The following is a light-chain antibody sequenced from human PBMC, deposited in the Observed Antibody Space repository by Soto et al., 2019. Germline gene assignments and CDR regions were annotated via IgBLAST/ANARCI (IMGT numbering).Light chain of an antibody. CDR2: DVS. Sequence: DIQMTQSPSTLCASVGDXVTITCRASQSVTASLAWYQQKPGEAPKLLIYDVSNLETGVPSRFSGSGSGTEFSLTIRSLQPDDFATYYCQKYDYSRTFGQGTKVDIK. J-gene: IGKJ1*01. V-gene: IGKV1-5*01. CDR1: QSVTAS. CDR3: QKYDYSRT.